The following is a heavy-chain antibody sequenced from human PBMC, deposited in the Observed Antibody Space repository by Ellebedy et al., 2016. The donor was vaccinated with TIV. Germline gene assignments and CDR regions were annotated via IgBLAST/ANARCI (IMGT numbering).Heavy chain of an antibody. CDR2: IKHDGREK. V-gene: IGHV3-7*01. CDR1: GFTFTTYW. CDR3: AREEVREFDILTGYYGYYYYYMDV. J-gene: IGHJ6*03. Sequence: PGGSLRLSCAASGFTFTTYWMSWVRQAPGKGLEWVANIKHDGREKYYVDSVNGRFTISRDNAKNSLYLQMNSLRAEDTAVYYCAREEVREFDILTGYYGYYYYYMDVWGKGTTVTVSS. D-gene: IGHD3-9*01.